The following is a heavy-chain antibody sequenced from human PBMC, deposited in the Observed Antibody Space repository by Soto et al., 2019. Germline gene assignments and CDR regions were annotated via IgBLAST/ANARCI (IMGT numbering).Heavy chain of an antibody. CDR1: GFNFTDFY. CDR2: ISSSSSYT. CDR3: ARDDPIVTSRPKDAFDF. V-gene: IGHV3-11*06. D-gene: IGHD4-4*01. J-gene: IGHJ3*01. Sequence: QVQLEESGGGLVKPGESLRLACAASGFNFTDFYMSWIRQAPGKGLEWISNISSSSSYTDYAESVKGRFTISRDNAKSTLYLQMNSLRAEDTAVCYCARDDPIVTSRPKDAFDFWGQGTMVTVSS.